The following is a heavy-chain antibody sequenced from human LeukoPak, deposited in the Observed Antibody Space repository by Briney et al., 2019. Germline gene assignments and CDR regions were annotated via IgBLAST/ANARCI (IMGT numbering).Heavy chain of an antibody. CDR2: IYISGST. J-gene: IGHJ4*02. D-gene: IGHD1-1*01. CDR1: NYSFGSGFH. CDR3: ARDRGTWNDDGFDY. V-gene: IGHV4-4*07. Sequence: SETLSLTCTVSNYSFGSGFHWGWIRQPAGKGLEWIGRIYISGSTNYNPSLKSRVTMSVDTSKNQFSLKLSSVTAADTAVYYCARDRGTWNDDGFDYWGQGTLVTVSS.